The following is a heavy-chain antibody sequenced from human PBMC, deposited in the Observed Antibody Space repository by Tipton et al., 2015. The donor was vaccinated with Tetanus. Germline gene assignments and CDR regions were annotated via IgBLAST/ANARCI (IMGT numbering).Heavy chain of an antibody. V-gene: IGHV1-18*01. CDR1: GYNFVNFG. J-gene: IGHJ6*02. D-gene: IGHD6-6*01. Sequence: QLVQSGPEVKEPGASVKVSCKASGYNFVNFGISWVRQAPGQGLEWMGWISAYNGKTKYAQRLRGRVTMTTDRSASTAYMDLRRLRSDDTAVYYCARVQEQRVYYYGMDVWGQGTTVTVSS. CDR3: ARVQEQRVYYYGMDV. CDR2: ISAYNGKT.